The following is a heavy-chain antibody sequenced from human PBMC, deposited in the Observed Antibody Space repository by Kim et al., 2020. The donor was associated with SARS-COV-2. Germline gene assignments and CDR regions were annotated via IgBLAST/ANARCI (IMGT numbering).Heavy chain of an antibody. D-gene: IGHD6-19*01. CDR3: AKHVGPLGSSGWFGFLFDY. CDR2: ISVST. CDR1: GFTFSNYA. V-gene: IGHV3-23*01. J-gene: IGHJ4*01. Sequence: GGSLRLSCAASGFTFSNYAMSWVRQAPGKGLQWVATISVSTYYADSVKGRFTISRDNSKNTLYLQIISLTAEDTAVYHCAKHVGPLGSSGWFGFLFDYWG.